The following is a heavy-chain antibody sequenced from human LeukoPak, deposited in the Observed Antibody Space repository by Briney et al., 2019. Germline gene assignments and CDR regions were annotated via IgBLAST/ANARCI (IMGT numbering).Heavy chain of an antibody. V-gene: IGHV3-73*01. CDR2: IRSKANSYAT. Sequence: GGSLKLSCAASGFTFSGSAMHWVRQASGKGLEWVGRIRSKANSYATAYAASVKGRFTISRDDSKNTAYLQMNSLKTEDTAVYYCTRTYYYDSSGTKWGQGTLVTVSS. CDR3: TRTYYYDSSGTK. D-gene: IGHD3-22*01. J-gene: IGHJ4*02. CDR1: GFTFSGSA.